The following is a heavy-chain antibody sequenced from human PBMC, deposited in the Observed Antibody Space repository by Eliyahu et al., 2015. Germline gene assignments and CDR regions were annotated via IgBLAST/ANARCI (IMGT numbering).Heavy chain of an antibody. CDR1: GGTFSSYA. CDR2: IIPIFGTA. Sequence: QVQLVQSGAEVKKPGSSVKVSCKASGGTFSSYAISWVRQAPGQGLEWMGGIIPIFGTANYAQKFQGRVTITTDESTSTAYMELSSLRSEDTAVYYCARGGYSSGWYAPYYYYGMDVWGQGTTVTVSS. CDR3: ARGGYSSGWYAPYYYYGMDV. J-gene: IGHJ6*02. D-gene: IGHD6-19*01. V-gene: IGHV1-69*05.